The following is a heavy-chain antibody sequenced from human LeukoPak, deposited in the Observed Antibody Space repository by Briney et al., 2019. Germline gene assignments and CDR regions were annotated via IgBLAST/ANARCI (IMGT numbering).Heavy chain of an antibody. D-gene: IGHD2-2*01. J-gene: IGHJ3*02. CDR1: GFTFSSYA. Sequence: GGSLRLSCAASGFTFSSYAMSWVRQAPGKGLEWVSSISSSSSYIYYADSVKGRFTISRDNAKNSLYLQMNSLRAEDTAVYYCARELLRHCSSTSCAGLDIWGQGTMVTVSS. V-gene: IGHV3-21*01. CDR3: ARELLRHCSSTSCAGLDI. CDR2: ISSSSSYI.